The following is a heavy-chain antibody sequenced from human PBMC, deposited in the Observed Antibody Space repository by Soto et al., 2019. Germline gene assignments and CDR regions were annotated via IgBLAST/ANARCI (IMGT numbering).Heavy chain of an antibody. Sequence: EVQLLESGGGLVQPGGFLRLSCAASGLTFSNYAMSWVRQAPGKGLEWVSSIGGRGDNTYYADSVEGLFTISRDISKNALYLQMNSLRVDDTAVYYCANYYDISRYPYGFFHHWGQGTLVTVSS. D-gene: IGHD3-22*01. CDR3: ANYYDISRYPYGFFHH. CDR1: GLTFSNYA. J-gene: IGHJ1*01. CDR2: IGGRGDNT. V-gene: IGHV3-23*01.